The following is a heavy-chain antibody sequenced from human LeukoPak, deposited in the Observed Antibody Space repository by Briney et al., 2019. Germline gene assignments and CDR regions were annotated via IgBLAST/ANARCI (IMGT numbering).Heavy chain of an antibody. V-gene: IGHV3-48*01. Sequence: GGSLRLSCAASGFTFSSYSMNWVRQAPGKGLEWVSYISSSSSTIYYADSVKGRFTISRDNSKNTLYLQMNSLRAEDTAVYYCARDRQEIVVVTAMRFDPWGQGTLVTVSS. CDR3: ARDRQEIVVVTAMRFDP. J-gene: IGHJ5*02. D-gene: IGHD2-21*02. CDR1: GFTFSSYS. CDR2: ISSSSSTI.